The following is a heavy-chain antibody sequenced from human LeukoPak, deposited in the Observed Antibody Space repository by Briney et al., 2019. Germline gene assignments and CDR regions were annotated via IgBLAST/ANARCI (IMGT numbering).Heavy chain of an antibody. CDR3: ARRWDDYGNYFDN. CDR2: IYYSGST. J-gene: IGHJ4*02. D-gene: IGHD4-17*01. Sequence: SETLSLTCTVSGGSMTSRNYYWGWIRQPPGKGPEWIGSIYYSGSTDYSPSLKDRFTIYVDTSKNRFSLKLSSVTAADTAVYFCARRWDDYGNYFDNWGQGTLVTVSS. CDR1: GGSMTSRNYY. V-gene: IGHV4-39*01.